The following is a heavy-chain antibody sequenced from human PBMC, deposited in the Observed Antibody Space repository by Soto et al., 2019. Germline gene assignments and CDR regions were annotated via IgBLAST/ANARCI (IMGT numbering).Heavy chain of an antibody. Sequence: GGSLRLSCAASGFTFSSYWMHWVRQAPGKGLVWVSRINSDGSSTSYADSVKGRFTISRDSAKNTLYLQMNSLRAEDTAVYYCARGSDDFWSGYTTIWGQGTLVTVSS. CDR1: GFTFSSYW. D-gene: IGHD3-3*01. CDR2: INSDGSST. V-gene: IGHV3-74*01. J-gene: IGHJ4*02. CDR3: ARGSDDFWSGYTTI.